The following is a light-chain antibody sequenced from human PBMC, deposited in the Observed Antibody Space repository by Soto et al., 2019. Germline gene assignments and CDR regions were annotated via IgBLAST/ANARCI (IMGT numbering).Light chain of an antibody. V-gene: IGKV1-5*01. CDR3: QQYARLPWT. CDR2: EAS. CDR1: QSISSW. Sequence: DIQMTQSPSTLSASVGDRVTITCRASQSISSWLAWYQQKPGKAPKLLIYEASTLENGVSSRFSGSGSGTDFTLTISSLQPDDIATYYCQQYARLPWTFGGGTKVDIK. J-gene: IGKJ4*02.